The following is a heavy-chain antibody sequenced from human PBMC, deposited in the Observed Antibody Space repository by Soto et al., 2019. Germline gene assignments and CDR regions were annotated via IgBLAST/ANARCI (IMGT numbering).Heavy chain of an antibody. Sequence: EVQVLESGGGLVQPGGSLRLFCAASGFTFTSHVMSWVRQAPGKGLEWVSSIGGSGGSTYYADSVKGRFTVSRDNSKSTQYLQMNSLRVEDTAVYYCAKGWGDGWGQGTLVTVSS. D-gene: IGHD3-16*01. CDR3: AKGWGDG. CDR2: IGGSGGST. CDR1: GFTFTSHV. J-gene: IGHJ4*02. V-gene: IGHV3-23*01.